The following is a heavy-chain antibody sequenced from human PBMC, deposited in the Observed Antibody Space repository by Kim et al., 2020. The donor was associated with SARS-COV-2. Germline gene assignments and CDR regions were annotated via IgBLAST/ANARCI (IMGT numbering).Heavy chain of an antibody. Sequence: SETLSLTCTVSGGSISSYYWSWIRQPPGKGLEWIGYIYYSGSTNYNPSPKSRVTISVDTSKNQFSLKLSSVTAADTAVFYWARYHGLFWDIAAAGTGDYYYGMDVWGQGTTVTVSS. V-gene: IGHV4-59*01. CDR2: IYYSGST. J-gene: IGHJ6*02. D-gene: IGHD6-13*01. CDR3: ARYHGLFWDIAAAGTGDYYYGMDV. CDR1: GGSISSYY.